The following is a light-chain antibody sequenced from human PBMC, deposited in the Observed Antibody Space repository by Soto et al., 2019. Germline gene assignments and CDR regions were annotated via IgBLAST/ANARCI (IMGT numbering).Light chain of an antibody. CDR1: SSDVGGYNF. J-gene: IGLJ2*01. V-gene: IGLV2-14*01. Sequence: QSALTQPASVSGSPGQSITISCTGTSSDVGGYNFISWYQQHPGKAPKLMIYDVSERPSGVSNRFSGSKSGNTASLTISGLQAEDEADYYCSSYSSSSNIRVFGGGTKLTV. CDR2: DVS. CDR3: SSYSSSSNIRV.